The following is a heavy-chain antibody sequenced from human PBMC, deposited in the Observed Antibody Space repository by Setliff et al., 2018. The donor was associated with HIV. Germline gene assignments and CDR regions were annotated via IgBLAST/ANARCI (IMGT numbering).Heavy chain of an antibody. CDR1: GFSLTTGGVG. CDR2: IYWDDDQ. J-gene: IGHJ4*02. Sequence: ESGPTLVNPTQTLTLTCSFSGFSLTTGGVGVGWLRQPPGRALEWLAVIYWDDDQRYSPSLKTRLTVTKDTSKFQVVLTMTNMDPADTATYYCAHSPQWQLLRSPTGWTSTRTYYFDYWGQGALVTVSS. CDR3: AHSPQWQLLRSPTGWTSTRTYYFDY. V-gene: IGHV2-5*02. D-gene: IGHD1-26*01.